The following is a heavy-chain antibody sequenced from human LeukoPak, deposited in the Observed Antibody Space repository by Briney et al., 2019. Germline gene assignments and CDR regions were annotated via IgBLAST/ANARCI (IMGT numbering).Heavy chain of an antibody. V-gene: IGHV3-23*01. CDR3: AKDLGYYDSSGYYFDY. CDR1: GFTFSSYA. CDR2: ISGSGGST. Sequence: GGSLRLSCAASGFTFSSYAMSWVRQAPGKGLEWVSAISGSGGSTYYADSVKGRFTISRDNSKNTLYLQMNSLRAEDTAVYYCAKDLGYYDSSGYYFDYWGQGTLVTVSS. J-gene: IGHJ4*02. D-gene: IGHD3-22*01.